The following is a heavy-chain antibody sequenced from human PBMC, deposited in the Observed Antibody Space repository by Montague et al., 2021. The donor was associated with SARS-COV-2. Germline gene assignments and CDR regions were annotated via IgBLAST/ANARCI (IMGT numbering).Heavy chain of an antibody. CDR1: GGSISSASYY. CDR3: ARDPHDYGWFDP. CDR2: IYSTVIT. Sequence: TLSLTCTVSGGSISSASYYWSWIRQPAGKGLEWIGHIYSTVITNYSTSLKSRVTISVDLSKNQFSLKMTSVTAADTAVYYCARDPHDYGWFDPWGQGILVTVSS. V-gene: IGHV4-61*09. J-gene: IGHJ5*02. D-gene: IGHD4-17*01.